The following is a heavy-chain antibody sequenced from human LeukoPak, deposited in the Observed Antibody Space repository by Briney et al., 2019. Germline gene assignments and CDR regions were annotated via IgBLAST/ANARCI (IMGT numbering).Heavy chain of an antibody. V-gene: IGHV3-48*02. CDR1: GFTFSSYS. Sequence: TGGSLRLSCAASGFTFSSYSMNWVRQAPGKGLEWVSYISSSSSTICYADSVKGRFTISRDNAKNSLYLQMNSLRDEDTAVYYCARDRVEFGFNWFDPWGQGTLVTVSS. CDR3: ARDRVEFGFNWFDP. D-gene: IGHD3-10*01. CDR2: ISSSSSTI. J-gene: IGHJ5*02.